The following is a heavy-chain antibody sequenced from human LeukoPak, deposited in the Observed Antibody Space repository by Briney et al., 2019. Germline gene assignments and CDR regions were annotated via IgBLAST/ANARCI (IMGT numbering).Heavy chain of an antibody. CDR2: IKQDGSRI. V-gene: IGHV3-7*02. D-gene: IGHD4-23*01. CDR1: GFSFSDCW. J-gene: IGHJ4*02. Sequence: GGSLRLSCSASGFSFSDCWMTWVRQAPGKGLEWVANIKQDGSRIHYVDSVKGRFTISRDNAKNTLYLQMNSLRAEDTAVYYCARVSDYGGGALDYWGQGTLVTVSS. CDR3: ARVSDYGGGALDY.